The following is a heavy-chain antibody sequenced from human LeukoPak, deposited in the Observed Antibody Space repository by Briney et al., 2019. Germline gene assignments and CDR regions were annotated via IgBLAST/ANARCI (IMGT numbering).Heavy chain of an antibody. V-gene: IGHV4-38-2*02. D-gene: IGHD6-13*01. CDR3: ARSSWSTFDP. J-gene: IGHJ5*02. CDR2: IYHSGST. Sequence: SETLSFTCTVSGYSISSGYYWGLIRQPPGKGLEWIGYIYHSGSTYYNPSLKSRVTLSVDTSKNQFFLKLSSVTAADTAVYYCARSSWSTFDPWGQGTLVTVSS. CDR1: GYSISSGYY.